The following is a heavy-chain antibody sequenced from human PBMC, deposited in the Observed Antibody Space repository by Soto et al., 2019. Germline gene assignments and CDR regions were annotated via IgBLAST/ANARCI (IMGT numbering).Heavy chain of an antibody. Sequence: QVHLVQSGAEVKESGASVKVSCKTSGYIYTAYGISWVRQAPGQGLEWMGWISGYNGYTSSAQRFHGRVSMTTDTSTNTAYMELRSLRSDDTAVYYCARVDVVVAETHFFYGMDVWGQGTTVIVSS. CDR1: GYIYTAYG. V-gene: IGHV1-18*01. J-gene: IGHJ6*02. CDR2: ISGYNGYT. D-gene: IGHD2-2*01. CDR3: ARVDVVVAETHFFYGMDV.